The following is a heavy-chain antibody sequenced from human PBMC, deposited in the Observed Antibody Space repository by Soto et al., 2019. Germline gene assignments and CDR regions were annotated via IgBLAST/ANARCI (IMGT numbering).Heavy chain of an antibody. J-gene: IGHJ4*02. D-gene: IGHD2-2*01. CDR3: AKYRRTEEEGFTLDS. Sequence: PSGTLSLSYTVSGCYILGGYVWAWIRQPPGKGLEWIGYIYYTGSTTYNPSLESRVTMSVDTSKNQFSLKLSSVNAADTAVYYCAKYRRTEEEGFTLDSWGRGTLVTSPQ. CDR1: GCYILGGYV. V-gene: IGHV4-59*01. CDR2: IYYTGST.